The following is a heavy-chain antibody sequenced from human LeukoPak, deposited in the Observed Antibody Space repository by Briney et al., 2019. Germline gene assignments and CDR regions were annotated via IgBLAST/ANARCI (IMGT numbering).Heavy chain of an antibody. CDR2: ISGSGSDT. D-gene: IGHD6-19*01. V-gene: IGHV3-23*01. J-gene: IGHJ4*02. CDR1: GFTFSTYA. Sequence: GGSLRLSCGASGFTFSTYAISWVRQAPGKGLEWVAGISGSGSDTYYADSVKGRFTISRDNSKNTLYLQVNSLRVEDTAVYYCAKEPYSSGPRTFDYWGQGTLVTVSS. CDR3: AKEPYSSGPRTFDY.